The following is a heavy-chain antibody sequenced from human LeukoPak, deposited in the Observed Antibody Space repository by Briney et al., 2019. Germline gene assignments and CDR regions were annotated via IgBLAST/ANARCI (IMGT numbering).Heavy chain of an antibody. CDR1: GGSFSGYY. CDR3: ARWGIPFDY. V-gene: IGHV4-34*01. J-gene: IGHJ4*02. D-gene: IGHD7-27*01. Sequence: SETLSLTCAVYGGSFSGYYWSWIRQPPGKGLEWIGEINHSGSTNYNLSLKSRVTISVDTSKNQFSLKLSSVTAADTAVYYCARWGIPFDYWGQGTLVTVSS. CDR2: INHSGST.